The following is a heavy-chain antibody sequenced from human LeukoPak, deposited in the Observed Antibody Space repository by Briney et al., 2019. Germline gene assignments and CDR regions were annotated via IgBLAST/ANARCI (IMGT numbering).Heavy chain of an antibody. Sequence: PGGSLRLSCAASGFTFSDYYMSWVRQAPGKGLEWVSYISSSGSTIYYADSVKGRFTISRDNAKNPLYLQMNSLRAEDMAVYYCARVGSYDFWSGYYKNAFDIWGQGTMVTVSS. CDR1: GFTFSDYY. J-gene: IGHJ3*02. D-gene: IGHD3-3*01. CDR2: ISSSGSTI. CDR3: ARVGSYDFWSGYYKNAFDI. V-gene: IGHV3-11*04.